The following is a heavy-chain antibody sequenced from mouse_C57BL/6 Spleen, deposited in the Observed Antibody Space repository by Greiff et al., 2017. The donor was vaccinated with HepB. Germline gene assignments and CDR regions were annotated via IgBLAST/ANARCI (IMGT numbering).Heavy chain of an antibody. CDR1: GFNIKDDY. D-gene: IGHD1-1*01. Sequence: EVQRVESGAELVRPGASVTLSCTASGFNIKDDYMHWVKQRPEQGLEWIGWIDHENGDTEYASKFQGKATITADTSSNTAYLQLSSLTSEDTAVYYCTTRGTTVVATRNYAMDYWGQGTSVTVAS. CDR2: IDHENGDT. V-gene: IGHV14-4*01. CDR3: TTRGTTVVATRNYAMDY. J-gene: IGHJ4*01.